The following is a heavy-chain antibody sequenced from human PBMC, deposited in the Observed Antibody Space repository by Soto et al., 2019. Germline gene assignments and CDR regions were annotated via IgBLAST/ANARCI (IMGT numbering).Heavy chain of an antibody. Sequence: ASVKVSCKASGGTFSSYAISWVRQAPGQGLEWMGGIIPIFGTANYAQKFQGRVTITADESTSTAYMELSSLRSEDTAVYYCARVNSSGSYYYYGMDVWGQGTTVTVSS. J-gene: IGHJ6*02. CDR1: GGTFSSYA. CDR2: IIPIFGTA. CDR3: ARVNSSGSYYYYGMDV. D-gene: IGHD1-26*01. V-gene: IGHV1-69*13.